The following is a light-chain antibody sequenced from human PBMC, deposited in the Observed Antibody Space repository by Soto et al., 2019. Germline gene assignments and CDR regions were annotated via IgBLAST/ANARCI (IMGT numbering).Light chain of an antibody. CDR3: QQAISFPIT. Sequence: DIQMTQSPSSLSASVGDRVTITCRASQSISSWLAWYQQKPEKAPKSLIYAASSLQTGVPSRFSGSGYGTDFTLTIRSLQPEDFGTYYCQQAISFPITFGQGTRLEIK. CDR1: QSISSW. V-gene: IGKV1-12*01. CDR2: AAS. J-gene: IGKJ5*01.